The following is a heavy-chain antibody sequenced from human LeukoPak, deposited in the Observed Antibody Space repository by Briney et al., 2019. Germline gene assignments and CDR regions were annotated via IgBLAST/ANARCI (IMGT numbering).Heavy chain of an antibody. Sequence: TLSLTCTVSGGSVTSERYYWSWIRQPAGKGLEWIGRIFTSGSSNYNPSLKSRVTISLDRTKNEFSLRLSSVTAADTAVYYCARTTEGYCRGRSCYSYYYYMDVWGKGTTVTVSS. V-gene: IGHV4-61*02. CDR1: GGSVTSERYY. J-gene: IGHJ6*03. CDR3: ARTTEGYCRGRSCYSYYYYMDV. CDR2: IFTSGSS. D-gene: IGHD2-15*01.